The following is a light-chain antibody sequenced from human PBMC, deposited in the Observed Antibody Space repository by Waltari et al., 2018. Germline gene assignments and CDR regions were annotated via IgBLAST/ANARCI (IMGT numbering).Light chain of an antibody. V-gene: IGKV3-11*01. CDR3: QQRTSWPLT. CDR1: QGISGN. J-gene: IGKJ4*01. Sequence: EIVLTQSPATLSLSPGERATLSCRASQGISGNLGWYQQKPGQAPRHLIHEASKRATGIPARFLGSGSGTEFTLTISSLEAEDFAVYYCQQRTSWPLTFGGGTSVEVK. CDR2: EAS.